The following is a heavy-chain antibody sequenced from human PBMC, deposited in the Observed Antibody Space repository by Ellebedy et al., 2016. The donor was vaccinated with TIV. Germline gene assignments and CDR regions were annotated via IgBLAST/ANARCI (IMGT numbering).Heavy chain of an antibody. Sequence: SDTLSLTCTVSGGSIRTGGYSWNWIRQPPGDGLVWIGYIYPGGTTYYNPSLRSRATLSVDRSNNQFSLTLDFVTAADTAVYFCARRDSSGYFDLWGQGALVTVSS. D-gene: IGHD3-22*01. J-gene: IGHJ5*02. CDR1: GGSIRTGGYS. CDR3: ARRDSSGYFDL. V-gene: IGHV4-30-2*01. CDR2: IYPGGTT.